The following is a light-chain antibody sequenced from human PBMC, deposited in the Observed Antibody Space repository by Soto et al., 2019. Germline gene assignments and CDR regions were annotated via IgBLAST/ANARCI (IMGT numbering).Light chain of an antibody. CDR3: QVWYTPTVV. V-gene: IGLV3-21*02. CDR1: NIGSKS. Sequence: SYELTQPPSVSVAPGQTARITCGGNNIGSKSVHWYQKKAGQAPVLAVHDDSARPSGIPERFSGSNSGDTATLAISRVEAGDEADYYCQVWYTPTVVFGGGTKLTVL. J-gene: IGLJ2*01. CDR2: DDS.